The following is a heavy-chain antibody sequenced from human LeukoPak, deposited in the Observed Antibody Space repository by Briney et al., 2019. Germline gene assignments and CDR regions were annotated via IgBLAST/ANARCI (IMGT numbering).Heavy chain of an antibody. J-gene: IGHJ3*02. CDR3: ARGSNLRFGSRDAFDI. CDR1: GFTFSSNY. V-gene: IGHV3-53*01. Sequence: PGGSLRLSCAASGFTFSSNYMSWVRQAPGKGLGWVSVIYSGSSTYYADSSKSRLTISTNNTKNTPYLQMNRLRGEDTAVYYCARGSNLRFGSRDAFDIWGQGTMVTVSS. CDR2: IYSGSST. D-gene: IGHD3-10*01.